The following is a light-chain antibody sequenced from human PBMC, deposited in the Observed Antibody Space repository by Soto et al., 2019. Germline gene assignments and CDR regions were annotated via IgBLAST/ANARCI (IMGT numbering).Light chain of an antibody. CDR2: EVN. J-gene: IGLJ2*01. Sequence: QSALTQPASVSGSPGQSIPISCTGGLGIYNYVSWYQQHPGKVPKLLIYEVNNRPSGISDRFSGSKSGDTAFLTISGLQADDAADYYCSSYTLTTTLFGGGTKVTVL. V-gene: IGLV2-14*01. CDR1: GLGIYNY. CDR3: SSYTLTTTL.